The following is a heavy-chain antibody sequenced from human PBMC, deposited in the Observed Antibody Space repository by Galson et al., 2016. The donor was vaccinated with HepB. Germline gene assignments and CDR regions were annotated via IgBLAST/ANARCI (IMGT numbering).Heavy chain of an antibody. CDR1: GGSISSGDFY. CDR3: ARDRNSISYSGCDFGFDT. Sequence: LSLTCTVSGGSISSGDFYWNWIRQSPGKGLEWIGSIYYTGSTFYNPSLKGRVTISIDTSKNQFTLKLTSVTAADTAMYFCARDRNSISYSGCDFGFDTWGQGTLVTVSS. D-gene: IGHD5-12*01. J-gene: IGHJ4*02. CDR2: IYYTGST. V-gene: IGHV4-30-4*01.